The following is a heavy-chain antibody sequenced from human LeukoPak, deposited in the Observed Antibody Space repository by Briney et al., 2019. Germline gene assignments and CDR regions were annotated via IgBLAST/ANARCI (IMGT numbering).Heavy chain of an antibody. CDR2: IWYDGSNK. CDR1: GFTFSSYG. D-gene: IGHD3-22*01. V-gene: IGHV3-33*06. J-gene: IGHJ4*02. Sequence: GGSLRLXCAASGFTFSSYGMHWVRQAPGKGLEWVAVIWYDGSNKYYADSVKGRFTISRDNSKNTLYLQMNSLRAEDTAVYYCAKEVWYYYDSSGYYAFDYWGQGTLVTVSS. CDR3: AKEVWYYYDSSGYYAFDY.